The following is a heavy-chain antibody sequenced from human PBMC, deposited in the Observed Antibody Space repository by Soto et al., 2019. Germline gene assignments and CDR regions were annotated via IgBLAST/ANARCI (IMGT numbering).Heavy chain of an antibody. D-gene: IGHD5-18*01. CDR1: GYTFADYY. Sequence: ASVKVSCKASGYTFADYYLHWVRQAPGQGLGWMGWIDPDSGDTKYTQKFQGRVTMTRDTSISTAYMELTSLRSDDTAMYYCARDRSALVKGLYYYGMDVWGLGTKVTVSS. V-gene: IGHV1-2*02. CDR2: IDPDSGDT. CDR3: ARDRSALVKGLYYYGMDV. J-gene: IGHJ6*02.